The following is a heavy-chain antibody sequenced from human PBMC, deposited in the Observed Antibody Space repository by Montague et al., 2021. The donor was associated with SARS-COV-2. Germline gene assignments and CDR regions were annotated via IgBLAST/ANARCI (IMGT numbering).Heavy chain of an antibody. CDR3: ARVGRQQLVRLSGMDV. CDR2: IYYSGSI. D-gene: IGHD6-13*01. J-gene: IGHJ6*02. Sequence: SETLSLTCTVSGGSISSSSYYWGWIRQPPGKGLEWIGSIYYSGSIYYNPSLKSRVTISVDTSKNQFSLKLGSVTAADTAVYYCARVGRQQLVRLSGMDVWGQGTTVTVSS. CDR1: GGSISSSSYY. V-gene: IGHV4-39*07.